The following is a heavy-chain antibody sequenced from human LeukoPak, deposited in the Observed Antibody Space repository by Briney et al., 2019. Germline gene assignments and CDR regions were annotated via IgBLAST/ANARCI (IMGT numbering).Heavy chain of an antibody. Sequence: GGSLRLSCAASGFTFSSYGMHWVRQAPGKGLEWVAFIRYDGSNKYYADSVKGRFTISRDNSKNTLYLQMNSLRAEDTAVYYCAKGDGYNLEHRFGYWGQGTLVTVSS. D-gene: IGHD5-24*01. V-gene: IGHV3-30*02. CDR2: IRYDGSNK. J-gene: IGHJ4*02. CDR3: AKGDGYNLEHRFGY. CDR1: GFTFSSYG.